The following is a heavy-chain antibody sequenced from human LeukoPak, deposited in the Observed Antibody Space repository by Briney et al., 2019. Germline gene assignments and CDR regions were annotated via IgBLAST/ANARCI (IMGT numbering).Heavy chain of an antibody. Sequence: SETLSLNCTVSGGSIRPYYWTWIRQSPGKALEWIGYIYYSGMTCYNPSLKSRVTMSVDTSKNQFSLQLSSVTAADTAVYYCARDGNPWNLDVWGRGTLVSVSS. J-gene: IGHJ2*01. CDR3: ARDGNPWNLDV. CDR1: GGSIRPYY. V-gene: IGHV4-59*01. D-gene: IGHD1-14*01. CDR2: IYYSGMT.